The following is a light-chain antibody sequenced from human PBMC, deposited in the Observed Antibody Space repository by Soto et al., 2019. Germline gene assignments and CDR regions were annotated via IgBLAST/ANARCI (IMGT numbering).Light chain of an antibody. CDR2: AAS. J-gene: IGKJ1*01. Sequence: DIQMTQSPSSVSASVGDRVTITCRASQDISSRLGWYQQKPGEGPKLLIYAASSLHSDVPSRFSGSGSGTDFTLTISSLQPEDFAVYYCQQYGSSPWTFGQGTKVDI. CDR1: QDISSR. V-gene: IGKV1-12*01. CDR3: QQYGSSPWT.